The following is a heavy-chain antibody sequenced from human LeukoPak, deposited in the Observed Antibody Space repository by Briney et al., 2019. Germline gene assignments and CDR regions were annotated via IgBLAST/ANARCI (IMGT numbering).Heavy chain of an antibody. CDR1: GGSITSGDFA. CDR3: ASTIFPTAVD. Sequence: PSQTLSLTCAVSGGSITSGDFAWSWIRQPPGKGLDFIGYIYLDGSTFYNPSLKSRVTISVDRSKNQFSLRLNSVTAADTAVYYCASTIFPTAVDWGQGTLVTVSS. CDR2: IYLDGST. V-gene: IGHV4-30-2*01. J-gene: IGHJ4*02. D-gene: IGHD3-3*01.